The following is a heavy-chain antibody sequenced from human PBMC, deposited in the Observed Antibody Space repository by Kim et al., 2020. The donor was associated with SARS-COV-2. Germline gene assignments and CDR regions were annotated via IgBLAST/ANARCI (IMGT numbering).Heavy chain of an antibody. Sequence: GGSLRLSCVASGFTFSSYAMSWVRQAPGKGLEWVSLIYAGGGGTTYADSVKGRFTISRDDSRNTVYLQMNSLRVEDTAVYFCAKEDKNGHFTNAAFDYWGQGTLVTVSS. D-gene: IGHD2-8*01. CDR3: AKEDKNGHFTNAAFDY. CDR2: IYAGGGGT. J-gene: IGHJ4*02. V-gene: IGHV3-23*03. CDR1: GFTFSSYA.